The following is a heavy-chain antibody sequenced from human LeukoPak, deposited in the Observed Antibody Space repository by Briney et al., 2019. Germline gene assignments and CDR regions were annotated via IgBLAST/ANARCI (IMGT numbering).Heavy chain of an antibody. Sequence: SETLSLTCTDSGGSISSYYWSWIRQPPGKGLEWIGYIYYSGSTNYNPSLKSRVTISVDTSKNQFSLKLSSVTAADTAVYYCARAPRRTNYYLDYWGQGTLVTVSS. CDR2: IYYSGST. V-gene: IGHV4-59*01. CDR1: GGSISSYY. J-gene: IGHJ4*02. CDR3: ARAPRRTNYYLDY. D-gene: IGHD1-1*01.